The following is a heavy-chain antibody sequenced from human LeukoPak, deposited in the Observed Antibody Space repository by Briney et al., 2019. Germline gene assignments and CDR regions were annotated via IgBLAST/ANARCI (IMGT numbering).Heavy chain of an antibody. J-gene: IGHJ4*02. CDR3: ARVTRRSLYYFDY. D-gene: IGHD2-2*01. V-gene: IGHV4-4*02. Sequence: SGTLSLTCAVSGGSISSSNWWSWVRQPPGKGLEWIGEIYHSGSTNYNPSLKSRVTISVDKSKNQFSLKLSSVTAADTAVYYCARVTRRSLYYFDYWGQGTLVTVSS. CDR1: GGSISSSNW. CDR2: IYHSGST.